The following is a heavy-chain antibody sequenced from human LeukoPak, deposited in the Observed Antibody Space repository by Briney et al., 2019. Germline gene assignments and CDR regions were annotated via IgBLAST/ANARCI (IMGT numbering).Heavy chain of an antibody. V-gene: IGHV1-69*05. D-gene: IGHD3-10*01. Sequence: SVKVSCKASGGTFSSYAISWVRQAPGQGLEWMGRIIPIFGTANYAQKFQGRVTITTDESTSTAYMELSSLRSEDTAVYYCARGRRRFDSSGSYDGWFDPWGQGTLVTVSS. CDR2: IIPIFGTA. CDR3: ARGRRRFDSSGSYDGWFDP. CDR1: GGTFSSYA. J-gene: IGHJ5*02.